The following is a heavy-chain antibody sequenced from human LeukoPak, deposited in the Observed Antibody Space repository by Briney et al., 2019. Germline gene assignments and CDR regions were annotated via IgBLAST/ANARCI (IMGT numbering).Heavy chain of an antibody. CDR3: ARVGDSSSSLDWYFDL. CDR1: GGSISSFY. CDR2: ISDSGGT. Sequence: PSETLSLTCTVSGGSISSFYWSWIRQPPGEGLEWIGYISDSGGTNYNPSLKSRVTILLDASKNQFSLKLSSMSAADTAVYYCARVGDSSSSLDWYFDLWGRGTLVTVSS. D-gene: IGHD6-6*01. V-gene: IGHV4-59*12. J-gene: IGHJ2*01.